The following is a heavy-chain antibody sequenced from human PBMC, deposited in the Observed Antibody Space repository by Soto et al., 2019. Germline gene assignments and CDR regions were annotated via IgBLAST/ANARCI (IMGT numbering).Heavy chain of an antibody. CDR2: IVVGSGNT. CDR1: GFTFTSSA. J-gene: IGHJ6*02. Sequence: GASVKVSCKASGFTFTSSAVQWVRQARGQRLERIGWIVVGSGNTNYAQKFQERVTITRDMSTSTAYMELSSLRSEDTAVYYCAADLGDYYDSSGYYGSPYYYYGMDVWGQGTTVTVSS. CDR3: AADLGDYYDSSGYYGSPYYYYGMDV. D-gene: IGHD3-22*01. V-gene: IGHV1-58*01.